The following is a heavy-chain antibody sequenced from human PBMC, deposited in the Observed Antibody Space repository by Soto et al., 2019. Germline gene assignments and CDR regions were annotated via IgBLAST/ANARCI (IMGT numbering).Heavy chain of an antibody. J-gene: IGHJ4*02. D-gene: IGHD6-6*01. V-gene: IGHV4-39*01. Sequence: NPSETLSLTCTVSGDSITSSSHYWGWIRQPPGKGMECIANIYYDGNTYYNPSLKSLVAISLDTSKNHFSLRLNSVTAADTVVYYCARSSIEPRVFMYPFDSWGQGTLVTVSS. CDR3: ARSSIEPRVFMYPFDS. CDR1: GDSITSSSHY. CDR2: IYYDGNT.